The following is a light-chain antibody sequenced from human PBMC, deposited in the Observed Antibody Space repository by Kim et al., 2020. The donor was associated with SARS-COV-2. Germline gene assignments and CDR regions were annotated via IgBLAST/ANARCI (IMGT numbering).Light chain of an antibody. V-gene: IGLV3-21*04. CDR1: NIGSKS. CDR2: YDS. J-gene: IGLJ1*01. CDR3: QVWDSSSDHYV. Sequence: SELTQPPSVSVAPGKTARITCGGNNIGSKSVHWYQQKPGQAPVLVIYYDSDRPSGIPERFSGSNSGNTATLTISRVEAGDEADYYCQVWDSSSDHYVFGTGTKVTVL.